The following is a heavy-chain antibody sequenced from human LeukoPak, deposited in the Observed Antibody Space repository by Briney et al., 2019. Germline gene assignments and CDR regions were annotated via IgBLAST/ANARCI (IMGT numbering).Heavy chain of an antibody. CDR2: IKSKTDGGTT. Sequence: PGGSLRLSCAASGFTFSDAWMSWVRQAPGKGLEWVGRIKSKTDGGTTDYAAPVKGRFTISRDDSKNTLYLQMNSLRAEDTAVYYCARIPLGGQTVDYWGQGTLVTVSS. D-gene: IGHD3-16*01. V-gene: IGHV3-15*01. CDR3: ARIPLGGQTVDY. J-gene: IGHJ4*02. CDR1: GFTFSDAW.